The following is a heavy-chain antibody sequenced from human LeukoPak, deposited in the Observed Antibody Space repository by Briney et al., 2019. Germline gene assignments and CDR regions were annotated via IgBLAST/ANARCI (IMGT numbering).Heavy chain of an antibody. J-gene: IGHJ3*02. V-gene: IGHV3-48*03. D-gene: IGHD1-1*01. CDR1: GFTFSSSE. CDR2: ITYNGRST. Sequence: GGSLRLSCAASGFTFSSSEMSWVRQAPGKGLEWIAYITYNGRSTQYADSVKGRLTISRDNAKNSLYLQLNSLRGEDTVIYYCAREDTTDAFDIWGQGTMVTVSS. CDR3: AREDTTDAFDI.